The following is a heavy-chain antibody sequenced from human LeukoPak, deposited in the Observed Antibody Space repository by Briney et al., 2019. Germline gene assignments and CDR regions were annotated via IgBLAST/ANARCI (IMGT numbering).Heavy chain of an antibody. CDR3: ARQTTGSYQWTFDY. CDR1: GGSISSSAPF. V-gene: IGHV4-39*01. J-gene: IGHJ4*02. D-gene: IGHD3-10*01. CDR2: ISLSGTT. Sequence: SETLSLTCTVSGGSISSSAPFWGWIRQPPGKGLGWIGTISLSGTTYYNPSLKSRVSISVDTSRNQFSLRLNSVTAADTAVYSCARQTTGSYQWTFDYWGQGTLVTVSS.